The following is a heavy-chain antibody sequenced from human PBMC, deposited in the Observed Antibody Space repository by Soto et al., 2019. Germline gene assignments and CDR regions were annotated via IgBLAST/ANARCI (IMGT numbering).Heavy chain of an antibody. CDR1: GFTFSDYA. CDR3: TKRYFGGLDAFDI. Sequence: PGGSMRLSLTAAGFTFSDYAMSCFRQAPGKGLEWVGYIRNKAYGGTTEYAASVKGRFTISRDDSRSIAYLQMNGLKSEDTAVYYCTKRYFGGLDAFDIWGQGTMVTVSS. D-gene: IGHD3-9*01. J-gene: IGHJ3*02. CDR2: IRNKAYGGTT. V-gene: IGHV3-49*03.